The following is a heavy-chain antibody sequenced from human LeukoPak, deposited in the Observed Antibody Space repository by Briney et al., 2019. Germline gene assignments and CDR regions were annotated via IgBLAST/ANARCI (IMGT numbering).Heavy chain of an antibody. CDR3: AKGGYGSYCFDY. D-gene: IGHD3-10*01. CDR1: GFTFSSYG. Sequence: PGRSLRLSCAASGFTFSSYGMHWVRQAPGKGLEWVAVISYDGSNKYYADSVKGRFTIYRDNSKNTLYLQMNSLRAEDTAVYYCAKGGYGSYCFDYWGQGTLVTVSS. J-gene: IGHJ4*02. V-gene: IGHV3-30*18. CDR2: ISYDGSNK.